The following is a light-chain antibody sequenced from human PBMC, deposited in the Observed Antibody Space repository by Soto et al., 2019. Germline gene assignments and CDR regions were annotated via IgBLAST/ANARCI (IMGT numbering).Light chain of an antibody. V-gene: IGKV3-20*01. CDR2: GAS. Sequence: SPGTLSLSPGERATLSCRAIQSVSSSYLAWYQQKPGQAPRLLIYGASSRATGIPDRFSGSGSGTDFTLTISRLEPEDFAVYYCQQYGSSPPTFGQGTRLEIK. J-gene: IGKJ5*01. CDR1: QSVSSSY. CDR3: QQYGSSPPT.